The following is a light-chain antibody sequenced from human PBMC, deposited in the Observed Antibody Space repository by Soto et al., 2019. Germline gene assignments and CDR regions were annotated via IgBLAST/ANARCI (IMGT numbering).Light chain of an antibody. V-gene: IGLV2-11*01. J-gene: IGLJ1*01. CDR2: DVS. CDR1: SRDFGGYNY. CDR3: CSYAGSYTGV. Sequence: QSALTQPRSVSGSPGQSVTISCTGTSRDFGGYNYVSWYQQHPGKAPKLMIYDVSKRPSGVPDRFSGSKSGNTASLTISGLQAEDEADYYCCSYAGSYTGVFGTGTKLTVL.